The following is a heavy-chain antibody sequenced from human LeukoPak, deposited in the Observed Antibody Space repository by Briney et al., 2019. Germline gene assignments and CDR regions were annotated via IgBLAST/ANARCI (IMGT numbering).Heavy chain of an antibody. Sequence: SSETLSLTCTVSGGSISGSSYYCGWIRQPPGTGLEWIGSISSRGITYYNPSLKSRVTISVDTSKNHFSLKLTSVTAADTAVYYCARHGGYGDPFDYWGQGTLVTVSS. J-gene: IGHJ4*02. D-gene: IGHD4-17*01. CDR2: ISSRGIT. CDR1: GGSISGSSYY. V-gene: IGHV4-39*02. CDR3: ARHGGYGDPFDY.